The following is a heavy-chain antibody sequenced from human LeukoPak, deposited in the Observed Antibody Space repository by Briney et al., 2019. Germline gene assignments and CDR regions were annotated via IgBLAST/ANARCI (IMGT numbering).Heavy chain of an antibody. Sequence: SVKVSCKASGGTFSSYAISWVRQAPGQGLEWMGGIIPIFGTANYAQKFQGRVTITADESTSTAYMELSSLRSEDTAVYYCARSYCTNGGCYNYFDYWGQGTLVTVSS. V-gene: IGHV1-69*13. CDR3: ARSYCTNGGCYNYFDY. CDR1: GGTFSSYA. CDR2: IIPIFGTA. D-gene: IGHD2-8*01. J-gene: IGHJ4*02.